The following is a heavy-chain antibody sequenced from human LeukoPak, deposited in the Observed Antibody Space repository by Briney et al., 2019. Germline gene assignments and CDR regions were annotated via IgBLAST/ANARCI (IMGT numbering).Heavy chain of an antibody. CDR1: GGSISGYY. V-gene: IGHV4-59*01. D-gene: IGHD3-16*02. CDR3: ARGLGFYDYVWGSHRYTPYYFDY. Sequence: SETLSLTCIVSGGSISGYYWNWIRQPPGEGLEWIGYIYYSGYTNYNPSLKSRVTISVDTSKNQFSLKLSSVTAADTAVYYCARGLGFYDYVWGSHRYTPYYFDYWGQGTLVTVSS. CDR2: IYYSGYT. J-gene: IGHJ4*02.